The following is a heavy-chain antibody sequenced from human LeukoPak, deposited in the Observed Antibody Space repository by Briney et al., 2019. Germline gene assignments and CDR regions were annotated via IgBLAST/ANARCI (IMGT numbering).Heavy chain of an antibody. Sequence: PGGSLRLSCAVSGFTFSSYAMSWVRQAPGKGLEWVSAISGSGDITYYADSVKGRFTISRDNSKNTLYLQMNSLRADDTAVYYCAKEEVTMVRGLRSAFDIWGQGTMVTVSS. CDR1: GFTFSSYA. V-gene: IGHV3-23*01. J-gene: IGHJ3*02. CDR2: ISGSGDIT. D-gene: IGHD3-10*01. CDR3: AKEEVTMVRGLRSAFDI.